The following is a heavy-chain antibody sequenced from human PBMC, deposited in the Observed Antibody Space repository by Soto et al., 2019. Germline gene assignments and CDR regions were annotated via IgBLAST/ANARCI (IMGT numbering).Heavy chain of an antibody. CDR3: ARGRLTGTTYGY. V-gene: IGHV4-34*01. Sequence: SETLSLTCAVYGGSFSGYYWSWIRQPPGKGLEWIGEINHSGSTNYNPSLKSRVTISVDTSKNQFSLKLSSVTAADTAVYYCARGRLTGTTYGYWGQGTLVTVSS. CDR1: GGSFSGYY. J-gene: IGHJ4*02. CDR2: INHSGST. D-gene: IGHD1-7*01.